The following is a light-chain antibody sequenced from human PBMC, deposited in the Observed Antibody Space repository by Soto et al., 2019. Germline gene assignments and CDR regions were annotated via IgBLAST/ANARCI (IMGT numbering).Light chain of an antibody. CDR1: QSVSSN. J-gene: IGKJ1*01. Sequence: EIVMTQSPATLSLSPGERATLSCRASQSVSSNLASYQQKPGQAPSLLIYGASTMATGIPARFSGSGSGTEFSLTISSLQSAAFGVYYGQQYNNWTTWTCGHGTKMEIK. V-gene: IGKV3-15*01. CDR2: GAS. CDR3: QQYNNWTTWT.